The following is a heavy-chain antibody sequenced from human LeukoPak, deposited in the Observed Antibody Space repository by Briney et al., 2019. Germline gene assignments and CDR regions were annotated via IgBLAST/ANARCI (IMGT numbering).Heavy chain of an antibody. Sequence: GGSLRLSCAASGFTFSSYWMRWVRQPPGKGLVWVSRINTDGSSTSYADSVKGRFTISRDNAKNTLYLQMNSLRAEDTAVYYCERVGSSWSIYYCGMDLWGQGTPVTVSS. CDR3: ERVGSSWSIYYCGMDL. V-gene: IGHV3-74*01. J-gene: IGHJ6*02. CDR1: GFTFSSYW. D-gene: IGHD6-13*01. CDR2: INTDGSST.